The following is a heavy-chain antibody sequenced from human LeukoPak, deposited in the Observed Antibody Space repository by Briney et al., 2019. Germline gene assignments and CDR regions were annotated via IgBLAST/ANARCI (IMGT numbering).Heavy chain of an antibody. CDR2: IYHSGST. V-gene: IGHV4-38-2*02. J-gene: IGHJ6*03. D-gene: IGHD3-22*01. CDR3: ARTYDSSGYYYVAYYYYYMDV. CDR1: GYSISSGYY. Sequence: SETLSLTCTVSGYSISSGYYWGWIRQPPGKGLEWIGSIYHSGSTYYNPSLKSRVTISVDTSKNQFSLKLSSVTAADTAVYYCARTYDSSGYYYVAYYYYYMDVWGKGTTVTVSS.